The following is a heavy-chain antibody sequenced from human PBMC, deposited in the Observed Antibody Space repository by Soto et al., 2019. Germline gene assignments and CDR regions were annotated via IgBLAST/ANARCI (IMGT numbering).Heavy chain of an antibody. CDR3: ARQTFRYYFDY. V-gene: IGHV4-39*01. Sequence: SETLSVTCTVSCGSISSGSYYWGWIRQPPGKGLEWIGSIYYSGSTYYNPSLKSRVTISVDTSKNQFSLKLSSVTAADTAVYYCARQTFRYYFDYWGQGTLVTVSS. CDR2: IYYSGST. CDR1: CGSISSGSYY. J-gene: IGHJ4*02.